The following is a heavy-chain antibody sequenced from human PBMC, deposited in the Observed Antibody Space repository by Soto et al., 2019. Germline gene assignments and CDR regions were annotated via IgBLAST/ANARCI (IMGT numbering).Heavy chain of an antibody. CDR2: INVYNGNT. CDR1: GYIFIHYG. CDR3: ARGPDPTYSDY. V-gene: IGHV1-18*01. J-gene: IGHJ4*02. Sequence: QVQVVQSGAEVKKPGASVKVSCKASGYIFIHYGISWVRQAPGQGLEWMGWINVYNGNTNYAEKIQGRVTMTTDTSTSTAYMELKSLKSDDTAVYFCARGPDPTYSDYWGQGTLVTVSS.